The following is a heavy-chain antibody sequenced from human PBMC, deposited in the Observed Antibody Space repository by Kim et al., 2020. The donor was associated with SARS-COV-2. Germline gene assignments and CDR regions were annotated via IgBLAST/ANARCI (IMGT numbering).Heavy chain of an antibody. CDR2: IYDSGTT. D-gene: IGHD3-16*01. J-gene: IGHJ6*02. Sequence: SETLSLTCAVSGGSINNVGYSWSWIRQLPGMGLEWIGYIYDSGTTYYSPSLKSRVTISLDRSRTQFFLNLNSVTAADTAVYYCASGSYASGMDVLGQGT. CDR1: GGSINNVGYS. V-gene: IGHV4-30-2*01. CDR3: ASGSYASGMDV.